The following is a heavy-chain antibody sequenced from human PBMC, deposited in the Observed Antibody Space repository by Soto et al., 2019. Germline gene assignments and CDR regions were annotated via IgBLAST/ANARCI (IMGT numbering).Heavy chain of an antibody. J-gene: IGHJ6*02. CDR2: MNPNSGDT. CDR3: ARDNYGDYVNYYSYGMDV. D-gene: IGHD4-17*01. CDR1: GYTFTSYD. V-gene: IGHV1-8*01. Sequence: ASVKVSCKASGYTFTSYDINWVRQATGQGLEWMGWMNPNSGDTGYAQKFQGRVTMTRNTSISTAYMELSSLRSEDTAVYYCARDNYGDYVNYYSYGMDVWGQGTTVTVSS.